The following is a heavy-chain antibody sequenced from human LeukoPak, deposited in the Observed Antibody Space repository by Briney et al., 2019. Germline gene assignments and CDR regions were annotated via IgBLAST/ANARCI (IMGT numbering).Heavy chain of an antibody. CDR3: ARDQSYGDYVFDY. CDR1: GFTFSSYW. CDR2: INSDGSST. V-gene: IGHV3-74*01. J-gene: IGHJ4*02. Sequence: GGSLRLSCAASGFTFSSYWMHWVRQAPGKGLVWVSRINSDGSSTSYADSVKGRFTTSRDNAKNTLYLQMNSLRAEDTAVYYCARDQSYGDYVFDYWGQGTLVTVSS. D-gene: IGHD4-17*01.